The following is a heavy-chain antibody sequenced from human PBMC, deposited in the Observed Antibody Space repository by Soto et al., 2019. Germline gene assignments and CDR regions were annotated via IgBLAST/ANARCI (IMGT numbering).Heavy chain of an antibody. D-gene: IGHD3-22*01. V-gene: IGHV3-33*01. CDR3: ARTAYYYDSSGYYFDC. J-gene: IGHJ4*02. CDR2: IWYDGRNT. CDR1: VFTFSSSG. Sequence: WWSLRLSCSASVFTFSSSGMHWVRQAPGKGLEWVAVIWYDGRNTYYADSVKGRFTISRDNSKNTLYLQMNSLRAEDTAVYYCARTAYYYDSSGYYFDCWGQGTLVTVST.